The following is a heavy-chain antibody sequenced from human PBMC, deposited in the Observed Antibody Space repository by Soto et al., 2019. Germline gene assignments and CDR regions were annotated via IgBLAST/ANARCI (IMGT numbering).Heavy chain of an antibody. CDR1: GYTFTSYY. Sequence: ASVKVSCKASGYTFTSYYMHWVRQAPGQGLEWMGIINPSGGSTSYAQKFQGRVTMTRDTSTSTVYMELSSLRSEDTAVYYCATLAVAGTQVPNDAFDIWGQGTMVTVSS. V-gene: IGHV1-46*01. CDR2: INPSGGST. J-gene: IGHJ3*02. CDR3: ATLAVAGTQVPNDAFDI. D-gene: IGHD6-19*01.